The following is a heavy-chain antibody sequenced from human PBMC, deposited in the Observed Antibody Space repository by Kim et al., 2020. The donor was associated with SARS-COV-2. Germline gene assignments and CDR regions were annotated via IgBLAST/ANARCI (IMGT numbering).Heavy chain of an antibody. CDR1: GFTVSSNS. CDR3: ARGPSSFYYYGMDV. CDR2: IYSGGST. V-gene: IGHV3-53*01. J-gene: IGHJ6*02. Sequence: GGSLRLSCAASGFTVSSNSMSWVRQAPGKGLEWVSVIYSGGSTNYADSVKGRFTISRDNSKNTLYLQMNSLRAEDTAVYYCARGPSSFYYYGMDVWGQGT.